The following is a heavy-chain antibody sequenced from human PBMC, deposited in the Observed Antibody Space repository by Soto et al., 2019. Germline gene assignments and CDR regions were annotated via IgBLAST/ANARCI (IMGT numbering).Heavy chain of an antibody. CDR3: ARGRYGDY. Sequence: QVHLVQSGAEVKKPGASVKVSCKGSGYAFTTYGITWVRQAPGQGLEWMGWISAHNGNTNYAQKLQGRVTVTRDTSTSTAYMELRSLRSDDTAVYYCARGRYGDYWGQGALVAVSS. CDR2: ISAHNGNT. D-gene: IGHD1-1*01. J-gene: IGHJ4*02. CDR1: GYAFTTYG. V-gene: IGHV1-18*01.